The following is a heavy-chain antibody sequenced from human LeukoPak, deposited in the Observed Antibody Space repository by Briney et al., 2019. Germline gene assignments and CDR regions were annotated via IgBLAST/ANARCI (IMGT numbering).Heavy chain of an antibody. CDR2: ISDDGSRQ. CDR3: VKDRTGTYTLDY. CDR1: GFTFSNYA. Sequence: GGSLRLSCAASGFTFSNYAIHWGRQAPGKGLEWVAFISDDGSRQHYADSVKGRFTISRDNSKNTLNLQMNSLRAEDTAVYYCVKDRTGTYTLDYWGQGTLVTVSS. D-gene: IGHD3-10*01. J-gene: IGHJ4*02. V-gene: IGHV3-30-3*01.